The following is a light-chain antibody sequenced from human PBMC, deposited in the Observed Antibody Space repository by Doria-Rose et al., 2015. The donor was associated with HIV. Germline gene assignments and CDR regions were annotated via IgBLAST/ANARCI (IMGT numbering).Light chain of an antibody. CDR2: ASS. V-gene: IGKV1-39*01. J-gene: IGKJ1*01. CDR1: QSISTY. Sequence: TQSPSSLYASVGDRVTITCRAAQSISTYLNWYQQKPGKAPKLLMSASSSLQSGVPSRFSGSGSGTNFTHTISSLQSEDFATYYCQQSYITPGTFGQGTKVEVK. CDR3: QQSYITPGT.